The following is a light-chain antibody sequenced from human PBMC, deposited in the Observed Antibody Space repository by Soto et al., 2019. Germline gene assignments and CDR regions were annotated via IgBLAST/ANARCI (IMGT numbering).Light chain of an antibody. CDR3: CSYAGRHTMV. CDR1: SSDIGIYNY. Sequence: QSVLTQSRSVSGSPGQSVTISCSGSSSDIGIYNYVSWYQHHPGKVPKVLIYDVNKRPSGVPDRFSGSKSGNTASLTISGLQADDEADYYCCSYAGRHTMVFGGGTKLTVL. CDR2: DVN. J-gene: IGLJ2*01. V-gene: IGLV2-11*01.